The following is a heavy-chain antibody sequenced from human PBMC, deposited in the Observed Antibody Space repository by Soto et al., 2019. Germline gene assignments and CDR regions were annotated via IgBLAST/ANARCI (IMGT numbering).Heavy chain of an antibody. J-gene: IGHJ4*02. V-gene: IGHV2-5*02. CDR3: AHRALYSGSYWDGGYFDT. D-gene: IGHD1-26*01. CDR1: GFSLSSSGVG. CDR2: IYWDDDK. Sequence: QITLRESGPTRVRPTQPLTLTRNFAGFSLSSSGVGVGWIRQSPGKAPEWLVVIYWDDDKRYNPSLKSRLTITKDTSKNQVVLTMTNMDPVDTGTYYCAHRALYSGSYWDGGYFDTWGQGIPVTVSP.